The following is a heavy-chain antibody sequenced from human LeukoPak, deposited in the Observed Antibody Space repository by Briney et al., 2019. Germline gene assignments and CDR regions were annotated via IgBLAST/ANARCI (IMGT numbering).Heavy chain of an antibody. CDR2: IKEDGSIQ. CDR1: GFTFSSYW. CDR3: ARDVWAGVAVSDY. J-gene: IGHJ4*02. D-gene: IGHD6-19*01. V-gene: IGHV3-7*01. Sequence: GGSLRLSCVASGFTFSSYWMTWVRQAPGKGLEWLANIKEDGSIQYYLDSVRGRFTISRDNAKTSVYLQLNSLRADDTAVYYCARDVWAGVAVSDYWGQGTLVTVSS.